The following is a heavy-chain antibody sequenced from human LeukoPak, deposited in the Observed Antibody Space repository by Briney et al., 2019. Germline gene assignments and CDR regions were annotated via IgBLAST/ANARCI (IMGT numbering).Heavy chain of an antibody. V-gene: IGHV3-64*01. D-gene: IGHD6-13*01. CDR2: ISSNGGST. CDR1: GFIFSSYA. J-gene: IGHJ4*02. Sequence: GGSLRLSCAASGFIFSSYAMHWVRQAPGKGLEYVSAISSNGGSTYYANSVKGRFTISRDNSKNTLYLQMGSLRAEDMAVYYCARGGRIAAAANYDYWGQGTLVTVSS. CDR3: ARGGRIAAAANYDY.